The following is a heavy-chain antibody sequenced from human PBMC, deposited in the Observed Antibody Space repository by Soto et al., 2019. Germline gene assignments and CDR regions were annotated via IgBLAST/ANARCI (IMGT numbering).Heavy chain of an antibody. CDR2: ISAYNGNT. V-gene: IGHV1-18*04. J-gene: IGHJ5*02. Sequence: ASLPGSCQASFYSFAIYGISWVRQAPGQGLEWMGWISAYNGNTNYAQKLQGRVTMTTDTSTSTAYMELRSLRSDDTAVYYCARVAIFGVVIFWFDPWGQGNLVTVSS. CDR1: FYSFAIYG. CDR3: ARVAIFGVVIFWFDP. D-gene: IGHD3-3*01.